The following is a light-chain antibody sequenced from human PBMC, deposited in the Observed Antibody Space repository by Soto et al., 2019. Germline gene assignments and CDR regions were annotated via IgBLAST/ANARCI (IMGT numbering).Light chain of an antibody. V-gene: IGLV4-69*01. CDR1: SGHSSYA. J-gene: IGLJ1*01. CDR2: LNSDGSH. CDR3: QTWGTGIHV. Sequence: QTVVTQSPSASASLGASVKLTCTLSSGHSSYAIAWHQQQPEKGPRYLMKLNSDGSHSKGDGIPDRFSGSSSGAERYLTISSLQSEDEADYYCQTWGTGIHVFGTWTKRTVL.